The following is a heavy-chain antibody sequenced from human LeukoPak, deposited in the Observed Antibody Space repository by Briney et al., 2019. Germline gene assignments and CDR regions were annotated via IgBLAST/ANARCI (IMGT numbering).Heavy chain of an antibody. Sequence: PGGSLRLSCAASGFTFSNFWMSWVRQAPGKGLEWVTVISYDGSNKYYADSVKGRFTISRDNSKNTLYLQMNSLRAEDTAVYYCAREVARVLDYWGQGTLVTVSS. V-gene: IGHV3-30*03. D-gene: IGHD2-15*01. J-gene: IGHJ4*02. CDR3: AREVARVLDY. CDR2: ISYDGSNK. CDR1: GFTFSNFW.